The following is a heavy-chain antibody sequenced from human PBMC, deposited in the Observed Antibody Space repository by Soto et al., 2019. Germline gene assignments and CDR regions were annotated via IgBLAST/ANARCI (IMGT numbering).Heavy chain of an antibody. CDR2: ISSSSSTI. V-gene: IGHV3-48*02. Sequence: EVQLVESGGGLVQPGGSLRLSCAASGFTFSSYSMNWVRQAPGKGLEWVSYISSSSSTIYYADSVKGRFTISRDNAKNSLYLQMNSLRDEDTAVYYCAIDFRADIVLVPAAFFDYWGQGTLVTVSS. CDR3: AIDFRADIVLVPAAFFDY. CDR1: GFTFSSYS. J-gene: IGHJ4*02. D-gene: IGHD2-2*01.